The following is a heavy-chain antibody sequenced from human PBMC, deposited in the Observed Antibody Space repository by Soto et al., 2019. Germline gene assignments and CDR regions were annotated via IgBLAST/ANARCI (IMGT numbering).Heavy chain of an antibody. CDR1: GFIFSAYA. Sequence: EVQLLKSGGGLLQTGGSLRLSCTGSGFIFSAYAMSWVRQAPGKGLEWVASISGVGGTTYYADSVKGRFTISRDNSKNTLYLQMNSLGGEDTAIYYCAKDMGYWGQGTLVTVSS. V-gene: IGHV3-23*01. D-gene: IGHD3-10*01. CDR2: ISGVGGTT. J-gene: IGHJ4*02. CDR3: AKDMGY.